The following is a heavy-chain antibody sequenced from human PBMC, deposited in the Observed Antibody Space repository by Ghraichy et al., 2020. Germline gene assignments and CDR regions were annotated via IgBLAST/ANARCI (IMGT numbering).Heavy chain of an antibody. J-gene: IGHJ3*01. Sequence: GGSLRLSCEVSGLIVTETFMTWVRQAPGKGLEWVSIIYDGGTTYYSDSVKGRFTISRDPSKNTVHLQLNTLMPEDTALYYCAEYHSSEYGFHLWGQGTMVTVSS. CDR2: IYDGGTT. CDR3: AEYHSSEYGFHL. V-gene: IGHV3-66*02. D-gene: IGHD3-22*01. CDR1: GLIVTETF.